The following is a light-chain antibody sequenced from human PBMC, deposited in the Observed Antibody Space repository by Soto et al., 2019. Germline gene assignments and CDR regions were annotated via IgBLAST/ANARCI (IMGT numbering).Light chain of an antibody. CDR1: RSDVGGYNY. J-gene: IGLJ2*01. CDR2: EVS. Sequence: QSALTQPASVSGSPGQSITISCTGSRSDVGGYNYVSWYQQHPGKAPQVLIYEVSNRPSGVSNRFSGSKSGNTASLTISGLQADDEADYYCQSYDSSLSGVVFGGGTKLTVL. CDR3: QSYDSSLSGVV. V-gene: IGLV2-14*01.